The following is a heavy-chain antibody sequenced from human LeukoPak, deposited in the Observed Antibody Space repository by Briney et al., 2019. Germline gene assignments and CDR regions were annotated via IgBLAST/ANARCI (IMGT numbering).Heavy chain of an antibody. J-gene: IGHJ4*02. D-gene: IGHD5-12*01. CDR2: ITASGDDS. Sequence: GGSLRLSCAASGFTFSSYAMTWVRQAPGKGLEWVSAITASGDDSYYADSVKGRFAISRDNSKNTFYLQMISLRAEDTAIYYCAKDCRQISVATTFDSWGQGTLVTVSS. CDR1: GFTFSSYA. CDR3: AKDCRQISVATTFDS. V-gene: IGHV3-23*01.